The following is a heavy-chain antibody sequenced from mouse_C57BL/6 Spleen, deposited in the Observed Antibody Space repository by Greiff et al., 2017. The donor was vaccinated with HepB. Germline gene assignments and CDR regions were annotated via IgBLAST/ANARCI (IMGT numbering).Heavy chain of an antibody. CDR3: ARSTAQALFAY. Sequence: QVQLQQPGAELVKPGASVKMSCKASGYTFTSYWITWVKQRPGQGLEWIGWIFPGSGSTYYNEKFKGKATLTVDKSSSTAYMLLSSLTSEDSAVYFCARSTAQALFAYWGQGTLVTVSA. V-gene: IGHV1-75*01. D-gene: IGHD3-2*02. CDR2: IFPGSGST. CDR1: GYTFTSYW. J-gene: IGHJ3*01.